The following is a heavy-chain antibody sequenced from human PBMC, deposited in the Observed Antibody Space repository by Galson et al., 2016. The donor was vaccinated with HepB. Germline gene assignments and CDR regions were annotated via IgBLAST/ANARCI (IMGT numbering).Heavy chain of an antibody. CDR3: VHIVHSGSYYYFAY. D-gene: IGHD1-26*01. Sequence: PALVKPTQTLTLTCIFSGFSLSTTGVGVGWMRQPSGKTPEWLAHIYWDGDERYSPSLKSRLTITKDTSKNRVVLTMTNMDPVDTATYYCVHIVHSGSYYYFAYWGQGTLVTVSS. V-gene: IGHV2-5*02. CDR1: GFSLSTTGVG. CDR2: IYWDGDE. J-gene: IGHJ4*02.